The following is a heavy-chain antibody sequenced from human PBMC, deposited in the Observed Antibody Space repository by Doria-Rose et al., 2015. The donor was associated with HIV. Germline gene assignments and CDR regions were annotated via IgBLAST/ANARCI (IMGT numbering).Heavy chain of an antibody. CDR3: ARIKSSRWYHKYYFDF. CDR2: IFSDDER. Sequence: QVTLKESGPVLVKPTETLTLTCTVSGVSLSSPGMGVSRIRQPPGKALEWPANIFSDDERSYKTSLKSGLTISRGTSKGQVVLTMTDMDPVDTATYYCARIKSSRWYHKYYFDFWGQGTLVIVSA. J-gene: IGHJ4*02. CDR1: GVSLSSPGMG. V-gene: IGHV2-26*01. D-gene: IGHD6-13*01.